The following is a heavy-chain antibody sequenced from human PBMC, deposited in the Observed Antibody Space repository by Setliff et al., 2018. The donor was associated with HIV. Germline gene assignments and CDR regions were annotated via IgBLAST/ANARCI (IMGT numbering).Heavy chain of an antibody. V-gene: IGHV3-30*07. J-gene: IGHJ6*03. D-gene: IGHD6-13*01. Sequence: GGSLRLSCAASGFIFSSYAVHWVRQAPGKGLEWVAVMSYDGNNKYYADSVKGRFTISRDNAKNSLYLQMNSLRAEDTAVYYCARSISSSWLYYYYYYMDVWGKGTTVTVSS. CDR1: GFIFSSYA. CDR2: MSYDGNNK. CDR3: ARSISSSWLYYYYYYMDV.